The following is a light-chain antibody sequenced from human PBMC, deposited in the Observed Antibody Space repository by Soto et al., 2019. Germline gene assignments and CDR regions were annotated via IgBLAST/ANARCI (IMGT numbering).Light chain of an antibody. CDR2: EVT. Sequence: QSVLTQPASVSGSPGQSITISCTGTSGDIGSYNRVSWYQQHPGKAPKLIIYEVTDRPSGVSNRFSGSKSGNTAYLTISGLQAEDEAEDYCSSYPNSNTRACVFGTGTKLTV. CDR1: SGDIGSYNR. J-gene: IGLJ1*01. V-gene: IGLV2-14*01. CDR3: SSYPNSNTRACV.